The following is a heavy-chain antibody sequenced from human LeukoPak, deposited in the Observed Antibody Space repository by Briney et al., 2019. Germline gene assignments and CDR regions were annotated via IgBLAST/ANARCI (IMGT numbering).Heavy chain of an antibody. J-gene: IGHJ4*02. CDR1: GQTLTDLS. V-gene: IGHV1-24*01. CDR2: SDPEDGER. CDR3: VTGFTTMAVDYFDY. Sequence: APVRVSCKVSGQTLTDLSIHWLRQPPGKGLEWLGGSDPEDGERIYAQMFQGRVTMTEDTSINTAYMELSSLRSEDTALYYCVTGFTTMAVDYFDYWGQGTLVTVSP. D-gene: IGHD5-18*01.